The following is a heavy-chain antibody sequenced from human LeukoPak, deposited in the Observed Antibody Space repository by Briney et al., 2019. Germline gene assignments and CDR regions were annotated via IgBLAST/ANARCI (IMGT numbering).Heavy chain of an antibody. V-gene: IGHV4-59*08. D-gene: IGHD2-15*01. CDR2: IYYSGST. CDR3: AGMVVAATSFDY. J-gene: IGHJ4*02. Sequence: PETPSLTSTDSGGSISSYYWSWIRQPPRKGQEWIGYIYYSGSTNYNPPLKSRDTTSIDTPNNQHPLKLSSVTAADTAVYYCAGMVVAATSFDYWGQGTLVTVSS. CDR1: GGSISSYY.